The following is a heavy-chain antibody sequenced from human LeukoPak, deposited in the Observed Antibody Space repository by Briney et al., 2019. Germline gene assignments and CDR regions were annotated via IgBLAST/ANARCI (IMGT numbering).Heavy chain of an antibody. CDR2: IYTSGST. J-gene: IGHJ5*02. CDR3: ARGWLRLHPISGSSWGRWFDP. Sequence: PSETLSLTCTVSGGSISSYYWSWIRQPAGKGLEWIGRIYTSGSTNYNPSLKSRVTISVDTSKNQFSLKLSSVTAADTAVYYCARGWLRLHPISGSSWGRWFDPWGQGTLVTVSS. D-gene: IGHD5-12*01. CDR1: GGSISSYY. V-gene: IGHV4-4*07.